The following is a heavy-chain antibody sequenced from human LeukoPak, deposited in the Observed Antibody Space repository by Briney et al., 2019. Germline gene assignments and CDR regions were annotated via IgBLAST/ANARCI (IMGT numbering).Heavy chain of an antibody. CDR1: GGSISSSSYY. CDR3: ARGQQWLVRSLDY. Sequence: KPSETLSLTCTVSGGSISSSSYYWGWIRQPPGKGLEWIGSIYYSGSTYYNPSLKSRVTISVDTSKNQFSLKLSSVTAADTAVYYCARGQQWLVRSLDYWGQGTLVTVSS. V-gene: IGHV4-39*01. CDR2: IYYSGST. D-gene: IGHD6-19*01. J-gene: IGHJ4*02.